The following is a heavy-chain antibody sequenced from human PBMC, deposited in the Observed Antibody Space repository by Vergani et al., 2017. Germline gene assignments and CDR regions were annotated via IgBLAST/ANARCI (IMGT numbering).Heavy chain of an antibody. D-gene: IGHD4-17*01. V-gene: IGHV3-30-3*01. CDR3: ASYAVTTEY. Sequence: QVQLVESGGGVVQPGRSLRLSCAASGFTFSSYAMHWVRQAPGKGLEWVAVISYDGSNKYYADSVKGRFTISRDNSKNTLYLQMNSLRAEDTAVYYCASYAVTTEYWGQGTLVTVSS. J-gene: IGHJ4*02. CDR1: GFTFSSYA. CDR2: ISYDGSNK.